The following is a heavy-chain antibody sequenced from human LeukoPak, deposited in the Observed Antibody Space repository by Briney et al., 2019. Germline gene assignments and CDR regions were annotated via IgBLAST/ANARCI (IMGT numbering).Heavy chain of an antibody. Sequence: SETLSLTCTVSGGSISSYYWSWIRQPPGKGLEWIGYIYYSGSTNYNPSLKSRVTISVDTSKNQFSLKLSSVTAADTAVYYCAREVISNNWFDPWGQGTLVIVSS. CDR2: IYYSGST. J-gene: IGHJ5*02. D-gene: IGHD2-21*01. V-gene: IGHV4-59*01. CDR1: GGSISSYY. CDR3: AREVISNNWFDP.